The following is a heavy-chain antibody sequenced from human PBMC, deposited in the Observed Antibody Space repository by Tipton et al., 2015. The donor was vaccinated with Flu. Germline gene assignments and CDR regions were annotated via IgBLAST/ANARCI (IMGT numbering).Heavy chain of an antibody. J-gene: IGHJ4*02. CDR3: VKEVPPVDRPGHGALDH. Sequence: QLVQSGGGVVQPGMSLRLSCVASGFTFRDYGMHWVRQVPDKGLEWVAFIRYEYGEQTYADSVRGRFTISRDNSKNTLYLQMDNLRLEDTATYHCVKEVPPVDRPGHGALDHWGQGAPVTVSS. V-gene: IGHV3-30*02. CDR2: IRYEYGEQ. CDR1: GFTFRDYG. D-gene: IGHD2-8*02.